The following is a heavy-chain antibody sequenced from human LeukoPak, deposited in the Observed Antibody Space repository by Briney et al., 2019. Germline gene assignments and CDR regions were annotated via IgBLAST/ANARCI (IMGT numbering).Heavy chain of an antibody. V-gene: IGHV1-69*05. CDR2: IIPIFGTA. J-gene: IGHJ4*02. CDR3: ARDPWGSSSPLSFDY. D-gene: IGHD6-6*01. CDR1: GGTFSSYA. Sequence: ASVKVSCKASGGTFSSYAISWVRQAPGQGLEWMGGIIPIFGTANYAQKFQGRVTITRDTSASTAYMELSSLRSEDTAVYYCARDPWGSSSPLSFDYWGQGTLVTVSS.